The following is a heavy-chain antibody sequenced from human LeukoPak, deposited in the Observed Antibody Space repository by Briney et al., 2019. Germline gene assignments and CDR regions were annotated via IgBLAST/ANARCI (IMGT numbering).Heavy chain of an antibody. CDR1: GGSFSGYY. J-gene: IGHJ4*02. CDR3: ARHNIYGYSLHY. D-gene: IGHD5-18*01. CDR2: ISHSGDT. Sequence: SETLPLTCAVYGGSFSGYYWTWIRQPPGKGLEWIGEISHSGDTNYNPSLKSRVTISLDKSKNQFSLKVNSVTAADTAMYYCARHNIYGYSLHYWGQGTLVTVSS. V-gene: IGHV4-34*01.